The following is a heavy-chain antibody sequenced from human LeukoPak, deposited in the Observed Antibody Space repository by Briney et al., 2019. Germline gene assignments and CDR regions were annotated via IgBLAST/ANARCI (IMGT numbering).Heavy chain of an antibody. CDR2: IYTSGST. CDR1: GGSISSGSYY. J-gene: IGHJ3*02. V-gene: IGHV4-61*02. D-gene: IGHD6-6*01. Sequence: PSETLSLTCTVSGGSISSGSYYWSWIRQPAGKGLEWIGRIYTSGSTNYNPSLKSRVTISVDTSKNQFSLKLSSVTAADTAVYYCARAGGIAARPSRVHAFDIWGQGTMVTVSS. CDR3: ARAGGIAARPSRVHAFDI.